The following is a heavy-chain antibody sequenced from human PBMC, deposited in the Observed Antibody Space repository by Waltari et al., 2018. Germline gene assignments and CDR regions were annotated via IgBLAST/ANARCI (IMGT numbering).Heavy chain of an antibody. J-gene: IGHJ3*02. Sequence: QVQLQQWGAGLLKPSETLSLTCAVYGGSFSGHYWSWIRQPPGKGLEWIGEINHSGSTNYNPSLKSRVTISVDTSKNQFPLKLSSVTAADTAVYYCAIAGKEDIVTFGIPSFDIWGQGTMVTVSS. CDR2: INHSGST. D-gene: IGHD2-15*01. V-gene: IGHV4-34*01. CDR3: AIAGKEDIVTFGIPSFDI. CDR1: GGSFSGHY.